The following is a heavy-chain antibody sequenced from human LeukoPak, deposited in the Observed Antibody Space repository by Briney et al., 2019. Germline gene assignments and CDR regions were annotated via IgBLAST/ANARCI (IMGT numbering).Heavy chain of an antibody. Sequence: SETLSLTCTVSGGSINSTRYYWGWIRQPPGKGLEWIGSIYYSGDTHYNPSLRSRVTISVDTSKDQFSLKLSSVTAADTAVYYCARHASGSGSYYYFDYWGQGTLVTVSS. V-gene: IGHV4-39*01. CDR1: GGSINSTRYY. CDR3: ARHASGSGSYYYFDY. CDR2: IYYSGDT. J-gene: IGHJ4*02. D-gene: IGHD1-26*01.